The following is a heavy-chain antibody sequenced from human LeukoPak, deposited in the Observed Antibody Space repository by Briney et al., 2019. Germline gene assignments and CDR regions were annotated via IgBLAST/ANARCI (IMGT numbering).Heavy chain of an antibody. D-gene: IGHD3-3*01. Sequence: ASVKVSCKASGYTFTGYYMHWVRQAPGQGLEWMGWINPNSGGTNYAQKFQGRVTMTRDTSISTAHMELSRLRSDDTAVYYCAAYDFWSGYYGGNWFDPWGQGTLVTVSS. CDR1: GYTFTGYY. CDR2: INPNSGGT. CDR3: AAYDFWSGYYGGNWFDP. J-gene: IGHJ5*02. V-gene: IGHV1-2*02.